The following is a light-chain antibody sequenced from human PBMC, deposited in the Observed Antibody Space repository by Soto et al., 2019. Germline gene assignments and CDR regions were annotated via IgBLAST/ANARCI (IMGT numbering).Light chain of an antibody. Sequence: QSVLTQPPSASGPPGQSVTISCTGTSSDVDIYNYVSWYQQHPGKAPKLIIYEVTKRPSGVPDRFSGSKSGNTASLTVSGLQTEDEAEYYCSSYAGSNTLVFGTGTKVTVL. CDR3: SSYAGSNTLV. V-gene: IGLV2-8*01. CDR2: EVT. CDR1: SSDVDIYNY. J-gene: IGLJ1*01.